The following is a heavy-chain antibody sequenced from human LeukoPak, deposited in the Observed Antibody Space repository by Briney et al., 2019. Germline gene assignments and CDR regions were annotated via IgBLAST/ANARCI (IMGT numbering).Heavy chain of an antibody. CDR2: ISGSGDIT. J-gene: IGHJ4*02. CDR1: GFTFSNYV. CDR3: AKPYYDILTGYQSHFDY. D-gene: IGHD3-9*01. Sequence: GGSLRLSCAASGFTFSNYVMSWVRQAPGKGLEWVSGISGSGDITDYADSVKGRFTISRDNSENTLYLQMNSLRVEDTAVYYCAKPYYDILTGYQSHFDYWGQGTLVTVSS. V-gene: IGHV3-23*01.